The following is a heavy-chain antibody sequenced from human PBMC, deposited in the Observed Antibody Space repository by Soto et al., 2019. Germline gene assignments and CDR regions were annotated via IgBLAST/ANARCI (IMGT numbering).Heavy chain of an antibody. Sequence: PGESLKISCQGSGYSFPDYWIGWVRQVPGKGLEWMGIIYPDDSDAKYSPSFQGQVTISADKSISTAYLQWSSLKASDSAMYYCARPRSSSRNYYGMDVWGQGTTVTVSS. CDR1: GYSFPDYW. CDR2: IYPDDSDA. J-gene: IGHJ6*02. V-gene: IGHV5-51*01. D-gene: IGHD6-13*01. CDR3: ARPRSSSRNYYGMDV.